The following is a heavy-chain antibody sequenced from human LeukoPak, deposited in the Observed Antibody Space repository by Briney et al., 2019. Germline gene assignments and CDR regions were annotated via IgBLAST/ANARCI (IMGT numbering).Heavy chain of an antibody. J-gene: IGHJ4*02. CDR3: ARDYDSSGYYYNY. CDR2: INPNSGGT. D-gene: IGHD3-22*01. Sequence: ASVKVSCKASGYTFTGYYMHWVRQAPGQGLEWMGWINPNSGGTNYAQKFQGRVTMTRDTSISTAYMELSRLRSDDTAVYYCARDYDSSGYYYNYWGQGTLVTVSS. V-gene: IGHV1-2*02. CDR1: GYTFTGYY.